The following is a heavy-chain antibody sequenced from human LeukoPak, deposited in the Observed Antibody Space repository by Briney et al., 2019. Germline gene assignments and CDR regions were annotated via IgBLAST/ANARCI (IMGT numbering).Heavy chain of an antibody. J-gene: IGHJ4*02. CDR1: GFTFSSYS. V-gene: IGHV3-21*01. CDR2: ISSSSSYI. CDR3: ARVQIYYDSSGYYSGINYFDY. Sequence: PGGSLRLSCAASGFTFSSYSMNWVRQAPGKGLEWVSSISSSSSYIYYADSVKGRFTISRDNAKNSLYLQMNSLRAEDTAVYYCARVQIYYDSSGYYSGINYFDYWGQGTLVTVSS. D-gene: IGHD3-22*01.